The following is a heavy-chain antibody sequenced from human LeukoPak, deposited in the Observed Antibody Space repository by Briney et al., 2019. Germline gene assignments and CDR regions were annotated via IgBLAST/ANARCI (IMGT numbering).Heavy chain of an antibody. CDR1: GYSISSGYY. CDR2: IYHSGST. Sequence: PSETLSLTCTVSGYSISSGYYWGWIRQPPGKGLEWIGSIYHSGSTYYNPSLKSRVTISVDTSKNQFSLKLSSVTAADTAVYYCYCGGGSCDYWGQGTLVTVSS. V-gene: IGHV4-38-2*02. J-gene: IGHJ4*02. CDR3: YCGGGSCDY. D-gene: IGHD2-15*01.